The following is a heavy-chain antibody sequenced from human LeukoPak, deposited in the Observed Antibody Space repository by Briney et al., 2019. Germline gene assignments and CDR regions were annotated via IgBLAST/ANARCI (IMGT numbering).Heavy chain of an antibody. D-gene: IGHD3-3*01. CDR3: ARSTPTFGVVTYYYMDV. V-gene: IGHV1-69*05. J-gene: IGHJ6*03. CDR1: GGTFSSYA. CDR2: IIPIFGTA. Sequence: ASVKVSCKASGGTFSSYAISWVRQAPGQGLEWMGGIIPIFGTANYAQKFQGRVTITTDESTSTAYMELSSLRSEDTAVYYCARSTPTFGVVTYYYMDVWGKGTTAAVSS.